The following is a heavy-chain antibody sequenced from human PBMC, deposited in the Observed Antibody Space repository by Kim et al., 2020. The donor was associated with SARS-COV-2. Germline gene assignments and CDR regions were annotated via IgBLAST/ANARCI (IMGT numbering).Heavy chain of an antibody. CDR1: GFTFDDYA. CDR3: AKSMDPGGSSSFDY. D-gene: IGHD5-18*01. J-gene: IGHJ4*02. Sequence: GGSLRLSCAASGFTFDDYAMHWVRQAPGKGLEWVSLISWDGGNTYYADSVKGRFTISRDNSKTSLYLQMNTLRAEDTAVYYCAKSMDPGGSSSFDYWGQGTLVTVSS. V-gene: IGHV3-43D*03. CDR2: ISWDGGNT.